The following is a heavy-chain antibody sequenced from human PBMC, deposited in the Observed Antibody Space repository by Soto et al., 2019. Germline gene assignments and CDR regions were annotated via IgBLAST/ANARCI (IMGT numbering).Heavy chain of an antibody. CDR1: GFIFSGSA. V-gene: IGHV3-73*01. CDR3: ARGVYDFWSGHPKGLDY. J-gene: IGHJ4*02. CDR2: IRSKANSYAT. Sequence: VGSLRLSCAASGFIFSGSAMEWVRQASGKGLEWVGRIRSKANSYATAYAVSVKGRFTISRDDSRNTAYLQMNSLKTEDTAVYYCARGVYDFWSGHPKGLDYWGQGTVVTVSS. D-gene: IGHD3-3*01.